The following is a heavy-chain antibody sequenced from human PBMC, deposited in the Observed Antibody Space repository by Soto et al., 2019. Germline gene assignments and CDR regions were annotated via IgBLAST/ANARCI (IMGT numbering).Heavy chain of an antibody. CDR2: INNDRSHT. CDR1: GFTFSSYW. Sequence: EVQLVESGGGLVQPGGSLRLSCAASGFTFSSYWMHWVRQVPGKGLVWVSRINNDRSHTSYADSVKGRFTISTDNGRNPLYLEMNSLRAEDTAVYYCARDGHCITTSCYGNWFDSWGQGTGVTVSS. CDR3: ARDGHCITTSCYGNWFDS. J-gene: IGHJ5*01. D-gene: IGHD2-2*01. V-gene: IGHV3-74*01.